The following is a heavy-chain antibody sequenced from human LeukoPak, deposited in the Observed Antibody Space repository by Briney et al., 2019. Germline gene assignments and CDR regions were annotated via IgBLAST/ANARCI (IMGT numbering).Heavy chain of an antibody. Sequence: SETLSLTCTVSGDSISSYYWNWIRQPPGKGLEWIGYIFYSGSTNCNPSLKSRVTISIDTSKNQFSLKLNSVTAADTDVYYCARDYYDSSGRFDYWGQGTLVTVSS. J-gene: IGHJ4*02. V-gene: IGHV4-59*01. CDR2: IFYSGST. CDR3: ARDYYDSSGRFDY. D-gene: IGHD3-22*01. CDR1: GDSISSYY.